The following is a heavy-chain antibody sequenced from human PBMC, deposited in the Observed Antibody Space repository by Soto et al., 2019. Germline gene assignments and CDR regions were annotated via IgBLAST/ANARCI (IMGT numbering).Heavy chain of an antibody. CDR2: ISYSGIT. J-gene: IGHJ3*02. CDR3: ARLMYYYDSSGYNTPHAFDI. V-gene: IGHV4-30-4*01. D-gene: IGHD3-22*01. CDR1: GGSIRSGDYY. Sequence: SETLSLTCTVSGGSIRSGDYYWTWNRLSPGKGLEYIGYISYSGITYYNPSLESRLSISADSSKNQFSLKLSSVTAADTAVYYCARLMYYYDSSGYNTPHAFDIWGQGTMVTVSS.